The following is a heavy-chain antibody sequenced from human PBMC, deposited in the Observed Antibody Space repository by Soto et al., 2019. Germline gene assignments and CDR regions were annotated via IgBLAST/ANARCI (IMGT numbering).Heavy chain of an antibody. V-gene: IGHV4-34*01. CDR1: GGSFSGYY. CDR2: INHSGST. J-gene: IGHJ2*01. Sequence: QVQLQQWGAGLLKPSETLSLTCAVYGGSFSGYYWSWIRQPPGKGLEWIGEINHSGSTNYNPSLKSRVTISVDTSKNQVSLKLSSVTAADTAVYYCASKLGIDWYFDLWGRGTLVTVSS. D-gene: IGHD7-27*01. CDR3: ASKLGIDWYFDL.